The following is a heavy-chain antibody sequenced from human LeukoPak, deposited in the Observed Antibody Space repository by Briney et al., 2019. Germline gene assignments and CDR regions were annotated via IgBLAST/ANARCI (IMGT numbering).Heavy chain of an antibody. CDR3: ARVPQWLVTPFFDY. D-gene: IGHD6-19*01. J-gene: IGHJ4*02. CDR1: GYTFTSYG. V-gene: IGHV1-18*01. Sequence: GASVKVSCKASGYTFTSYGISWVRQAPGQGLEWMGWISAYNGNTNYAQKLQGRVTMTTDTSTSTAYMELRSLRSDDTAVYYCARVPQWLVTPFFDYWGQGTLVTVSS. CDR2: ISAYNGNT.